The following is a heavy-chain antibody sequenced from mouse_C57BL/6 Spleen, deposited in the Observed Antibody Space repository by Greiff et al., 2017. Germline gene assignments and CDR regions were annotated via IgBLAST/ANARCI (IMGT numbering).Heavy chain of an antibody. CDR3: TREGYYYGSSTYYFDY. J-gene: IGHJ2*01. CDR1: GYTFTSYW. Sequence: QVQLQQPGTELVKPGASVKLSCKASGYTFTSYWMHWVKQRPGQGLEWIGNINPSNGGTNYNEKFKSKATLTAVTSASTAYMELSSLTNENSAVYSCTREGYYYGSSTYYFDYWGQGTTLTVSS. V-gene: IGHV1-53*01. CDR2: INPSNGGT. D-gene: IGHD1-1*01.